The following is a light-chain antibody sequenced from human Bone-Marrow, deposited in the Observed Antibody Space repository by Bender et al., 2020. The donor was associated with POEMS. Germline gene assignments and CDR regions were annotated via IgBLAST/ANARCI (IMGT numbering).Light chain of an antibody. Sequence: QSPLTQPASVSGSPGQAITISCTGTSSDIGAYGFVSWYQQYPGKAPKVVIYEATERPSGVSDRFSGSKSANTASLTISGLQAEDEADYYCCAYAGSGTWVFGGGTKLTVL. J-gene: IGLJ3*02. CDR1: SSDIGAYGF. CDR3: CAYAGSGTWV. V-gene: IGLV2-23*01. CDR2: EAT.